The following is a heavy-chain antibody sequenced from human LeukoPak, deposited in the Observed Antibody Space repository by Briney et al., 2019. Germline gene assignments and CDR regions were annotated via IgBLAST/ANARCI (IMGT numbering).Heavy chain of an antibody. Sequence: GGSLRLSCAASGFTFSSYSMNWVRQAPGKGLEWVSHITASGTAMFYADSVKGRFTISRDNAKNSLYLQMNSLRDEDTAVYYCARVSYSYGYFDYWGQGTLVTVSS. CDR1: GFTFSSYS. J-gene: IGHJ4*02. V-gene: IGHV3-48*02. D-gene: IGHD5-18*01. CDR3: ARVSYSYGYFDY. CDR2: ITASGTAM.